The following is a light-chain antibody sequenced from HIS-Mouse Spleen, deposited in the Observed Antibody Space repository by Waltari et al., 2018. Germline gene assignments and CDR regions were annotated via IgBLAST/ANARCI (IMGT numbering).Light chain of an antibody. Sequence: DIVMTQSPDSLAVSLGERATINYKSSQSVLYSSNNKNYLAWYQQKPGQPPKLLIYCASTRESGVPDRFSGSGSGTDFTLTISSLQAEDVAVYYCQQYYSTPYTFGQGTKLEIK. V-gene: IGKV4-1*01. J-gene: IGKJ2*01. CDR2: CAS. CDR1: QSVLYSSNNKNY. CDR3: QQYYSTPYT.